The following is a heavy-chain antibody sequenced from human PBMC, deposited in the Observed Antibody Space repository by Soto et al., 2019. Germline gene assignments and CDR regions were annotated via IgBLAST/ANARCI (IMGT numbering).Heavy chain of an antibody. Sequence: QVQLVQSGAEVKKPGSSVKVSCKASGGTFSSYTISWVRQASGQGFEWMGRIIPILGIANYAQKFQGRVTITAAKSTSTAYMEMSSLRSEDTAVYYCASLGVADVAFDIWGQGTMVTVSS. D-gene: IGHD6-19*01. CDR3: ASLGVADVAFDI. J-gene: IGHJ3*02. V-gene: IGHV1-69*02. CDR1: GGTFSSYT. CDR2: IIPILGIA.